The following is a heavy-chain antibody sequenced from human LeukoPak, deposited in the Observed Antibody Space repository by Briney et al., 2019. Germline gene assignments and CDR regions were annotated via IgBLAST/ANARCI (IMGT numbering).Heavy chain of an antibody. CDR3: ARLGITGTTIYFDY. Sequence: PMASVKVSCKASGYTFTSYYMHWVRQAPGQGLKWMGIINPSGGSTSYAQKFQGRVTMTRDTSISTAYMELSRLRSDDTAVYYCARLGITGTTIYFDYWGQGTLVTVSS. CDR2: INPSGGST. D-gene: IGHD1-20*01. CDR1: GYTFTSYY. J-gene: IGHJ4*02. V-gene: IGHV1-46*01.